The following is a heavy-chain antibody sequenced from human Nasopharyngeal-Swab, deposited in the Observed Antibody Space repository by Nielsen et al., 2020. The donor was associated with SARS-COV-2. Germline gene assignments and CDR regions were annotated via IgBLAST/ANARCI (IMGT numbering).Heavy chain of an antibody. CDR3: AKEGATGWFDP. Sequence: SETLSLTCTVSGGSISDYYWNWIRQPPGKGLEWIGYISHNSGTNYNPSLKSRVTMFMDTSKNQFSLKLRSVTAADTAVYYCAKEGATGWFDPWGQGTLVTVSS. V-gene: IGHV4-59*01. CDR2: ISHNSGT. J-gene: IGHJ5*02. CDR1: GGSISDYY.